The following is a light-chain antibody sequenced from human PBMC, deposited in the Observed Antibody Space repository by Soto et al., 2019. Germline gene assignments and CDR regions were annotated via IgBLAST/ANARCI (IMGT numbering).Light chain of an antibody. Sequence: DIVMTQSPDSLAVSLGERASINCKSSQSVLYSINAKNYVAWYQQKPGQPPKLLIHWASTRECGVPDRFSGSGSGTDFTLTISSLQAEDVAVYFCEQYYSAPRTLGQGTKVEIK. J-gene: IGKJ1*01. CDR2: WAS. CDR1: QSVLYSINAKNY. V-gene: IGKV4-1*01. CDR3: EQYYSAPRT.